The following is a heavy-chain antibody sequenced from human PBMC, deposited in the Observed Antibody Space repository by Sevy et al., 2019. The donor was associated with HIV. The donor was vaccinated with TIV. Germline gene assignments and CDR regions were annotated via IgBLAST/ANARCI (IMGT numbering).Heavy chain of an antibody. CDR3: ARGGYYYDNAAYYALDS. V-gene: IGHV3-30*03. D-gene: IGHD3-22*01. Sequence: GGSLRLSCSAFGFNFQTFGMHWVRQAPGKGPEWLAVISSDGINHNYAASVKGRFTISRDNSKNTLYLQMNNVRVEDTAVYYCARGGYYYDNAAYYALDSWGQGTLVTVSS. CDR2: ISSDGINH. CDR1: GFNFQTFG. J-gene: IGHJ4*02.